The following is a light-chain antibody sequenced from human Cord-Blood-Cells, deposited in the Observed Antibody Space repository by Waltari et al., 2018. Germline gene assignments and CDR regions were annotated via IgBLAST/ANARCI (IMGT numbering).Light chain of an antibody. CDR2: DAS. Sequence: EIVFTQSPATLSLSPGERATLSCRASQSVSSYLACYQQKPGQAPRLRIYDASNRATGIPARFSGSGSGTDFTLTISSLEPEDFAVYYCQQRSNWPLTFGGGTKVEIK. CDR3: QQRSNWPLT. J-gene: IGKJ4*01. V-gene: IGKV3-11*01. CDR1: QSVSSY.